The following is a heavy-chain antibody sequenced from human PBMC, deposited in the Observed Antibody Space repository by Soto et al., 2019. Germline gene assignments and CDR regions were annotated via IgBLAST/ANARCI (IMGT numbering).Heavy chain of an antibody. J-gene: IGHJ4*02. Sequence: QVQLVQSGAEVKKPGSSVKVSCKASGGTFSSYAISWVRQAPGQGLEWMGGIIPIFGTANYAQKFQGRVKITAEESTSSAYMELSSLRSEATAVYYCARDPYYYDSSGYYYYWCQVTLVTVSS. CDR1: GGTFSSYA. D-gene: IGHD3-22*01. CDR3: ARDPYYYDSSGYYYY. V-gene: IGHV1-69*12. CDR2: IIPIFGTA.